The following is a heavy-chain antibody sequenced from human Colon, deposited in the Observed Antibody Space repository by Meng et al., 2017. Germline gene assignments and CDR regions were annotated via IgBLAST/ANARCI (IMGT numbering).Heavy chain of an antibody. Sequence: GQMGECGGGWVKPGGSLRRACAASGFTFMDVWMSWVRQAPGKGLEGVGRIRIKRDGGTTDYAAPVKGRFTISRDDSKNTLYLQMNSLKIEDTAMYYCTTVDYGYPWSWGQGTLVTVSS. D-gene: IGHD4-17*01. CDR2: IRIKRDGGTT. CDR1: GFTFMDVW. J-gene: IGHJ5*02. V-gene: IGHV3-15*01. CDR3: TTVDYGYPWS.